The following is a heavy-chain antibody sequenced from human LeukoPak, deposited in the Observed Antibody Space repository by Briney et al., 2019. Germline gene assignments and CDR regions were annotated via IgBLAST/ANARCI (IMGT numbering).Heavy chain of an antibody. CDR3: AGDSLSPPQGDS. V-gene: IGHV3-53*01. CDR2: IYSNGDT. J-gene: IGHJ4*02. Sequence: PGGSLRVSCAASGFTVSRSYMSWVRQAPGKGLEWVSVIYSNGDTYYPESVKGRFTISRDNSKNTLYLQMRSLRAEDTAVYYCAGDSLSPPQGDSWGQGTLVTVSS. D-gene: IGHD2/OR15-2a*01. CDR1: GFTVSRSY.